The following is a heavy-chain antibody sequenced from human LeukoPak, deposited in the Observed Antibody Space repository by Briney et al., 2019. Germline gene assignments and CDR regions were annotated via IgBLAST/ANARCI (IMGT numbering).Heavy chain of an antibody. D-gene: IGHD3-22*01. Sequence: GESLKISCKGSGYSFTSYWIGWVRQMPGKGLEWMGIIYPGDSDTRYSPSFQGQVTILADKSISTAYLQWSSLKASDTAMYYCARLTYYYDSSGYYSPTEYFQHWGQGTLVTVSS. J-gene: IGHJ1*01. CDR3: ARLTYYYDSSGYYSPTEYFQH. V-gene: IGHV5-51*01. CDR1: GYSFTSYW. CDR2: IYPGDSDT.